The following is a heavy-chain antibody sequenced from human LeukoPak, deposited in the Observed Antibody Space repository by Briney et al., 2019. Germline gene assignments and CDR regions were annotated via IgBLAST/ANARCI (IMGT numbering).Heavy chain of an antibody. CDR1: GFSFSSHG. V-gene: IGHV3-30*12. CDR3: AREFWDDSYDSSGYAS. Sequence: PGGSLRLSCAASGFSFSSHGMHWVRQAPGKGLEWVTFIGYDGTNKYYIDSVKGRFTISRDNSKNTLYLQMNSLRAEDTAVYYCAREFWDDSYDSSGYASWGQGTLVTVSS. CDR2: IGYDGTNK. D-gene: IGHD3-22*01. J-gene: IGHJ5*02.